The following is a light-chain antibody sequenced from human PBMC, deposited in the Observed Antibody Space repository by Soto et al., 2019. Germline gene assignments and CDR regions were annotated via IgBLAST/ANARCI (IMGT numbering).Light chain of an antibody. V-gene: IGLV3-21*04. Sequence: SYELTQPPSVSVAPGKTARITCGGSNIGSKSVHWYQHKPGQAPVLVIYYYSDRPSGIPERFSGSNSGNTATLPISRVEAGDEVDYYCQVWDSSSDHPVVFGGGTKVTVL. CDR3: QVWDSSSDHPVV. J-gene: IGLJ2*01. CDR2: YYS. CDR1: NIGSKS.